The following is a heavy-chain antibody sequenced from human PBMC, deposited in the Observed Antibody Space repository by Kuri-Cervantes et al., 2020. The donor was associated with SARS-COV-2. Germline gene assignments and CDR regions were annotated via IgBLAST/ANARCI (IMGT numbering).Heavy chain of an antibody. CDR3: ARDEGKGGHCLGH. V-gene: IGHV1-2*02. D-gene: IGHD2-21*01. CDR2: IDPSSGGT. CDR1: GYTFTGYY. J-gene: IGHJ4*02. Sequence: ASVKVSCKASGYTFTGYYMHWVRQAPGQGLEWMGWIDPSSGGTNSAQNFQGRVTMTRDTSISTAYMELRRLRSDDTAVYYCARDEGKGGHCLGHWGQGTLVTVSS.